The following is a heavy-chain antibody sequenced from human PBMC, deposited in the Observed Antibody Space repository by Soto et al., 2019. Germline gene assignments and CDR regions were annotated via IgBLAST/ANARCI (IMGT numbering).Heavy chain of an antibody. Sequence: QVQLQESGPGLVRPSQTLSLVCSVSGASITNGDYYWNWIRQPPGKGLEWMGHIFFSGSTSYNPSLESRLTLSLGTSKTQFSLTLTSVTAADTAIYFCARAPHYNDANGHKARAFDIWGRGTVITVSS. CDR2: IFFSGST. CDR3: ARAPHYNDANGHKARAFDI. CDR1: GASITNGDYY. J-gene: IGHJ3*02. V-gene: IGHV4-30-4*01. D-gene: IGHD3-22*01.